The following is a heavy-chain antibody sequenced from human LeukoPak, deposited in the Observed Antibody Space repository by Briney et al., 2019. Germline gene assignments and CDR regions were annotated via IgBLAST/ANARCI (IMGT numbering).Heavy chain of an antibody. Sequence: ASVKVSCKASGYTFTGYYMHWVRQAPGQGLERMGWINPNSGGTNYAQKFQGRVTMTRDTSISTAYMELSRLRSDDTAVYYCARELAGYGDDDYFDYWGQGTLVTVSS. V-gene: IGHV1-2*02. CDR3: ARELAGYGDDDYFDY. CDR1: GYTFTGYY. D-gene: IGHD4-17*01. CDR2: INPNSGGT. J-gene: IGHJ4*02.